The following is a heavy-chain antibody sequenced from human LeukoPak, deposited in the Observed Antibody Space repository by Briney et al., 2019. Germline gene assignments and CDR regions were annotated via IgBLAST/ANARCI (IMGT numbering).Heavy chain of an antibody. CDR2: IYHSGST. CDR3: ARENSKYYYGMDV. Sequence: SGTLSLTCAVSGGSISSSNWWSWVRQPPEKGLEWIGEIYHSGSTNYNPSLKSRVTISVDKSKNQFSLKLNSVTAADTAVYYCARENSKYYYGMDVWGQGTTVTVSS. V-gene: IGHV4-4*02. CDR1: GGSISSSNW. J-gene: IGHJ6*02.